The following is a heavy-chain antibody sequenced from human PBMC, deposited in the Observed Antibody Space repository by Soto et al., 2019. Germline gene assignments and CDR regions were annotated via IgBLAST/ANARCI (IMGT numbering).Heavy chain of an antibody. CDR1: GYSISSGYY. CDR3: ARGGEDLYYVMDV. Sequence: PSETLSLTCAVSGYSISSGYYWGWIRQPPGKGLEWIGSIYHSGSTYYNPSLKSRVTISVDTSKNQFSLKVTSVTAADTAVYYCARGGEDLYYVMDVWGPGTTVTVSS. J-gene: IGHJ6*02. V-gene: IGHV4-38-2*01. CDR2: IYHSGST. D-gene: IGHD2-21*01.